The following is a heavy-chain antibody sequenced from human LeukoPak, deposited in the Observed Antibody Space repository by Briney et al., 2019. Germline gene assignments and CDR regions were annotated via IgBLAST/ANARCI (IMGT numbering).Heavy chain of an antibody. CDR3: ARVSTYSGSGKADY. Sequence: GGSLRLSCAASGFTFSSYGMHWVRQAPGKGLEWVAFIRYDGSNKYYADSVKGRFTISRDNSKNTLYLQMNSLRAEDTAVYYCARVSTYSGSGKADYWGQGTLVTVS. D-gene: IGHD3-10*01. V-gene: IGHV3-30*02. CDR2: IRYDGSNK. J-gene: IGHJ4*02. CDR1: GFTFSSYG.